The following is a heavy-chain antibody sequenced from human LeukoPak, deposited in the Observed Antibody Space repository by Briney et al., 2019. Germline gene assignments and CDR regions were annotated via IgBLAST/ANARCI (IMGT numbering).Heavy chain of an antibody. Sequence: GESLKISCKGSGYSFTSYWIGWVRQMPGKGLEWMGIIYPGDSDTRYSPSFQGQVTISADKSISTAYLQWSSLKASDTAMYYCARHVGAGSWYPMWGYFDYWGQGTLVTVSS. V-gene: IGHV5-51*01. CDR1: GYSFTSYW. CDR2: IYPGDSDT. CDR3: ARHVGAGSWYPMWGYFDY. D-gene: IGHD6-13*01. J-gene: IGHJ4*02.